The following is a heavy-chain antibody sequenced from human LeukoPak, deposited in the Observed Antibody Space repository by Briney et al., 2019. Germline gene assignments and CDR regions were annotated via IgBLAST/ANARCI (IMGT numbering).Heavy chain of an antibody. CDR2: IWYDGSNK. J-gene: IGHJ4*02. CDR3: AKVMGYSYGEGY. D-gene: IGHD5-18*01. CDR1: GFIFSTYG. Sequence: GGSLRLSCAASGFIFSTYGMHWVRQAPGKGLEWVAVIWYDGSNKYYADSVKGRFTISRDNSKNTLYLQMNSLRGEDTAVYYCAKVMGYSYGEGYWGQGTLVTVSS. V-gene: IGHV3-33*06.